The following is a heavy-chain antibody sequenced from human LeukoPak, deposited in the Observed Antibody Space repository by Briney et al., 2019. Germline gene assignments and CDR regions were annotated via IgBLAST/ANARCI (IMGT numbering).Heavy chain of an antibody. CDR2: IRSKAYGGTT. V-gene: IGHV3-49*04. D-gene: IGHD3-10*01. CDR1: GFTFGDYA. CDR3: TREGRNLMVRGVRGYYMDV. J-gene: IGHJ6*03. Sequence: GGSLRLSCTASGFTFGDYAMSWVRQAPGKGLEWVGFIRSKAYGGTTEYAASVKGRFTISRDDSKSIAYLQMNSLKTEDTAVYYCTREGRNLMVRGVRGYYMDVWGKGTTVTISS.